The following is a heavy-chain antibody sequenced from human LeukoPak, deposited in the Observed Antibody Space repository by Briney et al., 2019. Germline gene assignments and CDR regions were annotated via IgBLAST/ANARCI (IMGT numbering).Heavy chain of an antibody. CDR2: INPSGTIT. Sequence: ASVKVSCKACGITFTSYYIHWVRQAPGRGLEWMGKINPSGTITTCAPKYQGRVTVTKDTSTNTVYMELSSLRSDDTAVYYCALIAPPHNWGQGTLVTVSS. CDR3: ALIAPPHN. J-gene: IGHJ4*02. CDR1: GITFTSYY. V-gene: IGHV1-46*01. D-gene: IGHD6-13*01.